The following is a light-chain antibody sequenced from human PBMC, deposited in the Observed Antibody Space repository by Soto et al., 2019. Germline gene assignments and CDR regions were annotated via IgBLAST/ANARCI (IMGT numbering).Light chain of an antibody. CDR2: AAS. CDR3: QQCDNCPLT. J-gene: IGKJ4*01. Sequence: DILLTQSPSILSSSAGERDTISCRASQGISSYLAWYQQKPGKAPRLVIYAASHWETGIPSRFSGSGSGTKFTLTISSLQPEDFAVYYCQQCDNCPLTFGGGTKVEIK. CDR1: QGISSY. V-gene: IGKV3D-11*01.